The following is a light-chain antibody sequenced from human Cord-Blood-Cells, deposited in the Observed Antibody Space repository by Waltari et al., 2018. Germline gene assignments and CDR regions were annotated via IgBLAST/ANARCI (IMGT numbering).Light chain of an antibody. Sequence: SALTQPRSVSGSPGQPVTISCTGTSSAVGRYNYVSWYQQHPGKAPILMIYDASTRPSGVPDRFSGSKSGNTASLTISGLQAEDEADYYCYSYAGSYTYVFGTGTKVTVL. CDR2: DAS. V-gene: IGLV2-11*01. CDR3: YSYAGSYTYV. CDR1: SSAVGRYNY. J-gene: IGLJ1*01.